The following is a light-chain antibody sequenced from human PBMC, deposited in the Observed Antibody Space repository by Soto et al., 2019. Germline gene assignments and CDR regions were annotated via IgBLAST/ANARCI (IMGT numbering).Light chain of an antibody. J-gene: IGKJ1*01. CDR2: RAS. V-gene: IGKV3-20*01. CDR3: QQYGSSPET. CDR1: QSVSSSF. Sequence: IVLTQSPGTLSLSPGERATLSCRASQSVSSSFLAWYQQKPGQAPRLLIYRASSRATGIPDRFSGSGSGTDFTLTISRLEPEDFAVYYCQQYGSSPETFGQGTKVEIK.